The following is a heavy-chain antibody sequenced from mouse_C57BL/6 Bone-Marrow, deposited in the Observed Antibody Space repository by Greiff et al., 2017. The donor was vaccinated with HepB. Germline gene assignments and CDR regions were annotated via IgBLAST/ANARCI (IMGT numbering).Heavy chain of an antibody. J-gene: IGHJ3*01. D-gene: IGHD2-4*01. Sequence: EVQLVESGGGLVKPGGSLKLSCAASGFTFSDYGMHWVRQAPEKGLEWVAYISSGSSTIYYADTVKGRFTISRDNAKNTLFLQMTRLRSEATAMYYCARPYDYDVWFAYWGQGTLVTVSA. CDR3: ARPYDYDVWFAY. CDR1: GFTFSDYG. CDR2: ISSGSSTI. V-gene: IGHV5-17*01.